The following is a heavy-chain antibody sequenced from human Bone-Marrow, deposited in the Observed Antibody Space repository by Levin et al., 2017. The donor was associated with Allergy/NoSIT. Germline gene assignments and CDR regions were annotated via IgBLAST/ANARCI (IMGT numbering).Heavy chain of an antibody. V-gene: IGHV3-9*01. CDR3: AKRSHDFGGYFDF. D-gene: IGHD3-3*01. Sequence: LSLTCAASGFTFDNFAMHWVRQVPGKGLEWVSGISWNSGSLLYADSVRGRFTISRDNAKNSLYLQMNSLRPEDSALYYCAKRSHDFGGYFDFWGQGTLVTVSS. CDR1: GFTFDNFA. J-gene: IGHJ4*02. CDR2: ISWNSGSL.